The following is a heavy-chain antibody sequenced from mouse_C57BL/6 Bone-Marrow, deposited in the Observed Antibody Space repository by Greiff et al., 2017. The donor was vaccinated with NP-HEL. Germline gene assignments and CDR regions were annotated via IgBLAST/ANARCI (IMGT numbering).Heavy chain of an antibody. CDR1: GFTFSDYG. D-gene: IGHD2-4*01. CDR3: ARRPIGLRRGYFDY. CDR2: ISSGSSTI. V-gene: IGHV5-17*01. Sequence: EVMLVESGGGLVKPGGSLKLSCAASGFTFSDYGMHWVRQAPEKGLEWVAYISSGSSTIYYADTVKGRFTISRDNAKNTLFLQMTSLRSEDTAMYYCARRPIGLRRGYFDYWGQGTTLTVSS. J-gene: IGHJ2*01.